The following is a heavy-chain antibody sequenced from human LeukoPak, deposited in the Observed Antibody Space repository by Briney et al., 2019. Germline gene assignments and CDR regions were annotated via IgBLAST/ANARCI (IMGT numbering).Heavy chain of an antibody. CDR1: GYTFTSYG. Sequence: ASVKLSCKASGYTFTSYGISWVRQAPGQGLEWMGWISAYNGNTNYAQKLQGRVTMTTDTSTSTAYMELRSLVSDDTAVYYCARDGNIVVVPAAMPASYYYYGMDVWGQGTTVTVSS. V-gene: IGHV1-18*01. D-gene: IGHD2-2*01. CDR3: ARDGNIVVVPAAMPASYYYYGMDV. J-gene: IGHJ6*02. CDR2: ISAYNGNT.